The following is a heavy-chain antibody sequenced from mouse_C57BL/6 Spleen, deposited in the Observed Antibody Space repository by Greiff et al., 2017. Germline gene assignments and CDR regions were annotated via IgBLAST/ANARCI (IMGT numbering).Heavy chain of an antibody. CDR2: INPNNGGT. J-gene: IGHJ4*01. V-gene: IGHV1-18*01. CDR1: GYTFTDYN. D-gene: IGHD6-1*01. CDR3: ARPCNSLYYYAMDY. Sequence: EVQLQQSGPELVKPGASVKIPCKASGYTFTDYNMDWVKQSHGKSLEWIGDINPNNGGTIYNQKFKGKATLTVDKSSSTAYMELRSLTSEDTAVYYCARPCNSLYYYAMDYWGQGTSVTVSS.